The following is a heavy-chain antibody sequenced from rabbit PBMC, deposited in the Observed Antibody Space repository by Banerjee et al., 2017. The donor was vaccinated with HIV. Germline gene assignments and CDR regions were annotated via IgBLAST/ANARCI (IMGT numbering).Heavy chain of an antibody. J-gene: IGHJ4*01. Sequence: QEQLEESGGDLVKPEGSLTLTCTASGFSFNNRYVMCWVRQAPGKGLEWIACINTISGDTVYATWAKGRFTISKPSSTTVTLQMTSLTAADTATYFCARHVHFVGSDLWGPGTLVTVS. CDR3: ARHVHFVGSDL. CDR2: INTISGDT. D-gene: IGHD3-1*01. CDR1: GFSFNNRYV. V-gene: IGHV1S45*01.